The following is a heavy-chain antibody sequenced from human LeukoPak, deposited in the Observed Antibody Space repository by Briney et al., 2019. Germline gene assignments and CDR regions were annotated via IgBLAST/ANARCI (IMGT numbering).Heavy chain of an antibody. D-gene: IGHD3-10*01. CDR3: ARLSRITMVRGAMDA. Sequence: GESLKISCKASGYSFTSYWVAWVRQMPGKSLEWISIIYPRHSDTRYSPSFQGQVTISADKSINTAYLQWSGLKASDTAVYYCARLSRITMVRGAMDAWGQGTPVTVSS. CDR1: GYSFTSYW. J-gene: IGHJ6*02. CDR2: IYPRHSDT. V-gene: IGHV5-51*01.